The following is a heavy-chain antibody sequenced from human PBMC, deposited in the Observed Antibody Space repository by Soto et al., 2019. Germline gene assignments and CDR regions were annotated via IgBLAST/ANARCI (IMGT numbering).Heavy chain of an antibody. V-gene: IGHV5-51*01. Sequence: LKISCKGSGYSFFSHWIGWVRQMPGKGLEWVGIIYPADSETRYSPSFQGQVTISVDKSINTAYLQWSSLKASDTAMYYCARRPWLSGYYDYWGQGTLVTVSS. J-gene: IGHJ4*02. CDR1: GYSFFSHW. CDR2: IYPADSET. CDR3: ARRPWLSGYYDY. D-gene: IGHD3-22*01.